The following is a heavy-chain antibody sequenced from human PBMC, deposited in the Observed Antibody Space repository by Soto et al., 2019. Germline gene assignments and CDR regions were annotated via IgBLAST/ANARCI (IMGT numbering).Heavy chain of an antibody. V-gene: IGHV1-46*02. CDR1: GYSFNGYY. CDR2: INLGGGGT. J-gene: IGHJ4*02. CDR3: ATGGEVGPRGDY. Sequence: ASVKVSCKASGYSFNGYYMHWVRQAPGQGPEWMGIINLGGGGTNYAQRFRDRVTMTRDTSTSTVSMELTSLRDDDTAMYYCATGGEVGPRGDYWGQGSLVTVSS. D-gene: IGHD1-26*01.